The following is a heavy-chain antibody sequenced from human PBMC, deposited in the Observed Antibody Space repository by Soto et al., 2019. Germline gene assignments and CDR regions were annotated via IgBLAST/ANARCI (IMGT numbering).Heavy chain of an antibody. D-gene: IGHD1-1*01. V-gene: IGHV4-30-4*01. CDR3: AIDWVPARWFDP. J-gene: IGHJ5*02. CDR1: GGSVNSGDYY. CDR2: IFYSGTT. Sequence: TLSLTCTVFGGSVNSGDYYWSWIRQSPGKGLEWIESIFYSGTTDYNPSLQGRLTISIATSKNTFSLRLTSVTAADTALYYCAIDWVPARWFDPWGQGTLVTVSS.